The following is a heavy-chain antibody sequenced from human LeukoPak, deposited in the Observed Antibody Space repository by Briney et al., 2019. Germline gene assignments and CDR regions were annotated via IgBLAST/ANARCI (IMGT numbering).Heavy chain of an antibody. CDR1: GGSISSCSYY. J-gene: IGHJ4*02. CDR3: ASGGINYDVLTGYYHSPIDY. CDR2: IYSSGST. V-gene: IGHV4-30-4*01. Sequence: PSETLSLTCTVSGGSISSCSYYWNWIRQPPGKDLEWIGYIYSSGSTYYNPALKSRVSISVDTSKNQFSLELRSVTAADTAVYHCASGGINYDVLTGYYHSPIDYWGQGTLVTVSS. D-gene: IGHD3-9*01.